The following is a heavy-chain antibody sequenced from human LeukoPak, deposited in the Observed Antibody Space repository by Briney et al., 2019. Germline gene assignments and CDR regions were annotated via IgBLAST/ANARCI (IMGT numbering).Heavy chain of an antibody. J-gene: IGHJ4*02. D-gene: IGHD1-26*01. V-gene: IGHV1-69*13. CDR2: IIPIFGTA. Sequence: SVKASCKASGGTFSSYAISWVRQAPGQGLEWMGGIIPIFGTANYAQKFQGRVTITADESTSTAYMELRSLRSDDTAVYYCARSSGSSPATDYWGQGTLVTVSS. CDR3: ARSSGSSPATDY. CDR1: GGTFSSYA.